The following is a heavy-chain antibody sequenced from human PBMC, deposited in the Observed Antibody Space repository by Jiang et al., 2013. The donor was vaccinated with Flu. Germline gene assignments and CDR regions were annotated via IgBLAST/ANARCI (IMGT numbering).Heavy chain of an antibody. Sequence: SSGGYYWSWIRQHPGKGLEWIGYIYYSGSTYYNPSLKSRVTISVDTSKNQFSLKLSSVTAADTAVYYCARGSHDYVWGPWGQGTLVIVSS. CDR3: ARGSHDYVWGP. CDR1: SSGGYY. D-gene: IGHD3-16*01. J-gene: IGHJ5*02. CDR2: IYYSGST. V-gene: IGHV4-31*02.